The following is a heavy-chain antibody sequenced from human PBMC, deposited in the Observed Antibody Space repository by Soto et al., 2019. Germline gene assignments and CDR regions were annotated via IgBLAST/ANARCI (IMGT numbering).Heavy chain of an antibody. D-gene: IGHD6-19*01. J-gene: IGHJ6*02. V-gene: IGHV3-43*01. CDR3: AKDRAAVTGAYYYYAMDV. CDR2: ISWDGGAT. CDR1: GFTFDDYT. Sequence: VGSLRLSCAASGFTFDDYTMNWVSQAPGKGLEWVSLISWDGGATYYADSVKGRFTISRDNSKNSLHLQMSSLRTEDTALYYCAKDRAAVTGAYYYYAMDVWGQGTTVTVSS.